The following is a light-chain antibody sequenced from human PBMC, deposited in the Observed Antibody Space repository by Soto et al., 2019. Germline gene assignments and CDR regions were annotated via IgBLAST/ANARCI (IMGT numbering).Light chain of an antibody. CDR3: QQYSDYSRS. J-gene: IGKJ1*01. V-gene: IGKV1-5*03. Sequence: DIQMPQSPSTLSASIGDRITISCRASQNIDSWLAWYQQRPGKAPKLLIYSASNLESGVPSRFSGSGSGTDFTITITSLQPDDFATYYCQQYSDYSRSFGQGTQVEVK. CDR2: SAS. CDR1: QNIDSW.